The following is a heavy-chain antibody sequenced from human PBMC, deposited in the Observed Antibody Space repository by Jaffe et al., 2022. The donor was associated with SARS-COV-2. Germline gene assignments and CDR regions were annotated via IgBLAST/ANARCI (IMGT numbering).Heavy chain of an antibody. V-gene: IGHV3-66*04. Sequence: EVQLMESGGGLVQPGGSLRLSCAASGFAVSTTYVTWVRQAPGKGPEWVSVIYSGGGTYYADSVKGRFSMSRDTSRNTVSLQMNSLRLEDTAIYYCARHTGGSTNYWGQGTLVTVSS. CDR1: GFAVSTTY. D-gene: IGHD2-15*01. CDR3: ARHTGGSTNY. CDR2: IYSGGGT. J-gene: IGHJ4*02.